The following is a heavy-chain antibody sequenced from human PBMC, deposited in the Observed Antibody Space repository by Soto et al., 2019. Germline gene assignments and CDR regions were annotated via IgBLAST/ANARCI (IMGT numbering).Heavy chain of an antibody. D-gene: IGHD1-26*01. CDR1: GFTFTGYS. CDR3: ARDHLWAFDN. CDR2: IAWSTSTTI. Sequence: GSLRLSCAASGFTFTGYSMNWVRQAPGKGLEWISYIAWSTSTTIDYADSVRGRFTISRDDAKNSLYLQMNSLTDEDTAVYYCARDHLWAFDNWGQGAQVTVSS. V-gene: IGHV3-48*02. J-gene: IGHJ4*02.